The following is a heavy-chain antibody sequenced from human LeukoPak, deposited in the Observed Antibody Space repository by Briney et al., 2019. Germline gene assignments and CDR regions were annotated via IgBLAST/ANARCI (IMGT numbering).Heavy chain of an antibody. CDR3: AKSLRSTRQFDY. J-gene: IGHJ4*02. V-gene: IGHV3-33*06. D-gene: IGHD5/OR15-5a*01. CDR2: IWYDGSNK. CDR1: GFTFSSYG. Sequence: PGRSLRLSCAASGFTFSSYGMHWVRQAPGKGLEWVAVIWYDGSNKYYADSVKGRFTISRDNSKNTLYLQMNSLRAEDTAVYYCAKSLRSTRQFDYWGQGTLVTVSS.